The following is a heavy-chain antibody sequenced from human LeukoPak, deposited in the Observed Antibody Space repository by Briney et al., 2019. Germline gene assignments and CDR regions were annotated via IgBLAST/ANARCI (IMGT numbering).Heavy chain of an antibody. J-gene: IGHJ5*02. V-gene: IGHV3-30*18. Sequence: SGGSLRLSCAASGFTFSSYSMNWVRQAPGKGLEWVAVISYDGSNKYYADSVKGRFTISRDNSKNTLYLQMNSLRAEDTAVYYCAKGARGSFGFDPWGQGTLVTVSS. CDR1: GFTFSSYS. CDR3: AKGARGSFGFDP. CDR2: ISYDGSNK.